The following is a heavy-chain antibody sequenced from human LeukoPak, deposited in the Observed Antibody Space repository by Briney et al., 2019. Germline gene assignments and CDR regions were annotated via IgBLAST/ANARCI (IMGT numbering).Heavy chain of an antibody. CDR3: ARGRGYSGYDDFRY. J-gene: IGHJ4*02. D-gene: IGHD5-12*01. CDR1: GFTFSSYS. Sequence: GGSLRLSCAASGFTFSSYSMNWVRQAPGKGLEWVSSISSSSSYIYYADSVKGRFTISRDNAKNSLYLQMNSLRAEDTAVYYCARGRGYSGYDDFRYWGQGTLVTVSS. CDR2: ISSSSSYI. V-gene: IGHV3-21*01.